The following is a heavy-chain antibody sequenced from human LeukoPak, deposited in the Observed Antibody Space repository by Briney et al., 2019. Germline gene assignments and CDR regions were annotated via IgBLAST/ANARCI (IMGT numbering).Heavy chain of an antibody. CDR1: GYSFTSYW. Sequence: GESLQISCKGSGYSFTSYWIGWVRQMPGKGLEWMGVIYGADYTTIYSPPFHGQITISADKSISTAYLQWTSLKASDTAMYYCARRPAGTRTFDYWGQGALVTVSS. D-gene: IGHD1-7*01. CDR3: ARRPAGTRTFDY. CDR2: IYGADYTT. J-gene: IGHJ4*02. V-gene: IGHV5-51*01.